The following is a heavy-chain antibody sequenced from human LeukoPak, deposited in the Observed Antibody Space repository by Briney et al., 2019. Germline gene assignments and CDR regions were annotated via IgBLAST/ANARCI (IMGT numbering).Heavy chain of an antibody. Sequence: SETLSLTCTVSGYSIRSDYYWGWIRQPPGKGLEWIGSLYHSGRSFYNPSLESRVTISVDTSKIQFSLKLNSVTAADTAVYYCAVSTVGAPVPQLFDIWGQGTLVTVSS. D-gene: IGHD4-23*01. CDR1: GYSIRSDYY. J-gene: IGHJ3*02. V-gene: IGHV4-38-2*02. CDR2: LYHSGRS. CDR3: AVSTVGAPVPQLFDI.